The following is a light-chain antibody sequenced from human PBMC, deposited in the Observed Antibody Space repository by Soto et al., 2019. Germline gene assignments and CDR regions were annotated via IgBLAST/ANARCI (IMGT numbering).Light chain of an antibody. J-gene: IGLJ2*01. CDR2: EVS. V-gene: IGLV2-14*01. Sequence: QSVLTQPASVSGSPGQSITISCTGTSSDVGGYNYVSWSQQHPGKAPKLMIYEVSNRPSGVSNRFSGSKSGNTASLTISGLQAEDESDYYCGTWDSSLSAVFGGGTKLTVL. CDR1: SSDVGGYNY. CDR3: GTWDSSLSAV.